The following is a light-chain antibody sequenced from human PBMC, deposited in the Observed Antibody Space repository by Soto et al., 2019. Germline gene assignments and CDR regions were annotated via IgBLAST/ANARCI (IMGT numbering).Light chain of an antibody. Sequence: DIQMTQSPSSLSASVGDRVTITCRTSQSISTYLSWFQQKPGEAPRLLMYSASRLPSGVPSRFIGSGSGTDFTLTISSLQPEDFATYYCQQNYSPPLSFGGGTKVEV. CDR1: QSISTY. CDR2: SAS. V-gene: IGKV1-39*01. CDR3: QQNYSPPLS. J-gene: IGKJ4*01.